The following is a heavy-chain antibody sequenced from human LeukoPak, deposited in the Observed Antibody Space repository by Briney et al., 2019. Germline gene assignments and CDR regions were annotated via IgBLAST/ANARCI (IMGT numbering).Heavy chain of an antibody. V-gene: IGHV4-59*01. J-gene: IGHJ4*02. CDR1: GGSISSDY. Sequence: SETLSLTCTVAGGSISSDYWSWLRQPPGQGLEWIGYIYYSGSTNYNPSLKSRVTISVDTSKNPFSLKLSSVTAADTAVYYCARALIMVVAGTGEFHYWGQGTLVTVSS. CDR2: IYYSGST. D-gene: IGHD6-19*01. CDR3: ARALIMVVAGTGEFHY.